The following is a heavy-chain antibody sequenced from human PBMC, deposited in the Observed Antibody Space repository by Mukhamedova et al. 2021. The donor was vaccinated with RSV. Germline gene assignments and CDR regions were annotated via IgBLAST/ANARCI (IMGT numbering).Heavy chain of an antibody. CDR2: IDWDDYK. J-gene: IGHJ6*02. CDR3: ARMPLIEMATIDYYSYGMDV. Sequence: WVALIDWDDYKYYSTSLQTRLSISKDTSKNQVVLTLSNVDPVDTATYYCARMPLIEMATIDYYSYGMDVWGQGTTVTVSS. D-gene: IGHD5-24*01. V-gene: IGHV2-70*01.